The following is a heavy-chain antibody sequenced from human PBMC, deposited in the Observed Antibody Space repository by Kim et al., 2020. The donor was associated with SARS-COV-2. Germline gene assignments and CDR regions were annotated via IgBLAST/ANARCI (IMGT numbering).Heavy chain of an antibody. CDR2: LYRDGTT. V-gene: IGHV3-53*01. J-gene: IGHJ4*02. CDR1: GLNVNNNY. Sequence: GGSLRLSCTASGLNVNNNYMAWVRQVPGKAPECVSVLYRDGTTMYTDSVRGRFTISRDTAENTLYLQMNSLRAEDTAVYYCAREYNHHEWGNYDIGPYFDHWGQGTLVTVS. D-gene: IGHD3-22*01. CDR3: AREYNHHEWGNYDIGPYFDH.